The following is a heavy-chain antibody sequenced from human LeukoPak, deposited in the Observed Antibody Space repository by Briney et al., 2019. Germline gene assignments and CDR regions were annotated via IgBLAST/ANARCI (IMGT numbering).Heavy chain of an antibody. V-gene: IGHV3-48*01. Sequence: GGSLRLSCAASGSTFNGYSIIWVRQAPGKGLEWISYITTSSSILYYADSVKGRFTVSRDNAKNSVYLQVNSLRVGDSSVYFCARVRGPTVATWYFDLWGRGTLVTVSP. CDR1: GSTFNGYS. CDR3: ARVRGPTVATWYFDL. D-gene: IGHD4-17*01. CDR2: ITTSSSIL. J-gene: IGHJ2*01.